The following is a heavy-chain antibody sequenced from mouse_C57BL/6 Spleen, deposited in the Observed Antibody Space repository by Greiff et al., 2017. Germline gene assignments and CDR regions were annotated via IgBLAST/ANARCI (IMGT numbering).Heavy chain of an antibody. D-gene: IGHD1-1*01. CDR1: GFNIKDDY. V-gene: IGHV14-4*01. J-gene: IGHJ3*01. Sequence: VQLQQSGAELVRPGASVKLSCTASGFNIKDDYMHWVKQRPEQGLEWIGWIDPENGDTEYASKFQGKATITADTSSNTAYLQLSSLTSEDTAVYYCTTYPSYCYGSSGPFAYWGQGTLVTVFA. CDR2: IDPENGDT. CDR3: TTYPSYCYGSSGPFAY.